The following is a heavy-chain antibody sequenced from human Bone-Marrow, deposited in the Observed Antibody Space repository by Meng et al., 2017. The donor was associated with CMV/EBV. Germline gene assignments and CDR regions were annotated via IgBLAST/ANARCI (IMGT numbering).Heavy chain of an antibody. CDR3: ARDAPADDKWD. V-gene: IGHV1-46*01. CDR1: GYTFTNCF. D-gene: IGHD3-9*01. Sequence: ASVKVSCKASGYTFTNCFIHWVRQAPGQGLEWMARINPSGDSTTYAQKFQGRVTLTRDTSTTTASLELTSLTAEATAVYYCARDAPADDKWDWGQGTLVTVSS. CDR2: INPSGDST. J-gene: IGHJ1*01.